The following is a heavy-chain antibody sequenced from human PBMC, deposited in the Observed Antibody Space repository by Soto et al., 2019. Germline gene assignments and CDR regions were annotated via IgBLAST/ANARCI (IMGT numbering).Heavy chain of an antibody. CDR1: GYTFTSYY. J-gene: IGHJ4*02. CDR2: INPSGGST. Sequence: ASVKVSCKASGYTFTSYYMHWVRQAPGQGLEWMGIINPSGGSTSYAQKFQGRVTMTRDTSTGTVYMELSSLRSEDTAVYYCARGQPTGYYYDSSGYSYYFDYWGQGTLVTVSS. V-gene: IGHV1-46*01. CDR3: ARGQPTGYYYDSSGYSYYFDY. D-gene: IGHD3-22*01.